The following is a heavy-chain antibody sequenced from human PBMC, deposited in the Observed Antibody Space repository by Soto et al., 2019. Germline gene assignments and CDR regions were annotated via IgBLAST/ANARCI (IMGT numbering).Heavy chain of an antibody. CDR1: GGSISSCY. CDR3: AREGSYYYGSGSSVRLYYFDY. J-gene: IGHJ4*02. D-gene: IGHD3-10*01. V-gene: IGHV4-4*07. Sequence: PSETLSLTCTVSGGSISSCYWSWIRQPAGKGLEWIGRIYTSGSTNYNPSLKSRVTMSVDTSKNQFSLKLSSVTAADTAVYYCAREGSYYYGSGSSVRLYYFDYWGQGTLVTVSS. CDR2: IYTSGST.